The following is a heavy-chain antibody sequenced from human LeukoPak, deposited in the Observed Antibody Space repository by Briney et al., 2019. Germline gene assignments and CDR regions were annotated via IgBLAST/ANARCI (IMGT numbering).Heavy chain of an antibody. CDR2: IGTAGDT. Sequence: GGSLRLSCAASGFTFSSYDMHWVRQATGKGLEWVSPIGTAGDTYYHASVKGRVTISRETAKNSFYLQLNSLRAADTAVYYCAREYGSYDRSGYYENWGERTLCTVSS. CDR3: AREYGSYDRSGYYEN. J-gene: IGHJ1*01. CDR1: GFTFSSYD. D-gene: IGHD3-22*01. V-gene: IGHV3-13*01.